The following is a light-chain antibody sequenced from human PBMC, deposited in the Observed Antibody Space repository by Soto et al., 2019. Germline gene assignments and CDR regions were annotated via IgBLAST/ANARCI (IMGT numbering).Light chain of an antibody. CDR3: QQRSSWPPT. Sequence: EIVLTQSPATLSLSPGERATLSCRASQSVSSYLAWYQQRPGQAPRLLIYDASNRATGVPARFSGSGSGTDFTLTISSPEPEDFAVYYCQQRSSWPPTFGQGTRLEIK. CDR1: QSVSSY. V-gene: IGKV3-11*01. CDR2: DAS. J-gene: IGKJ5*01.